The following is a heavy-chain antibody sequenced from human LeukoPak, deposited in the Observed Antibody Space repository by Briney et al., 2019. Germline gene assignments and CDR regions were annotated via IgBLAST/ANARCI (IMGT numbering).Heavy chain of an antibody. J-gene: IGHJ3*02. CDR3: AKDRATYYYDSSGYYFDAFDI. D-gene: IGHD3-22*01. Sequence: GGSLRLSCAASGFTFNNYAMSWVRQAPGKGLEWVSAISGSGGSTYYADSVKGRFTISRDNSKNTLYLQMNSLRAEDTAVYYCAKDRATYYYDSSGYYFDAFDIWGQGTMVTVSS. CDR2: ISGSGGST. V-gene: IGHV3-23*01. CDR1: GFTFNNYA.